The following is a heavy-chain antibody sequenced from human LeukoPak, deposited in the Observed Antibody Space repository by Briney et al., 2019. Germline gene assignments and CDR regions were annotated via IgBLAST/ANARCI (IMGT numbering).Heavy chain of an antibody. J-gene: IGHJ1*01. CDR1: GGSFSGYY. V-gene: IGHV4-34*01. CDR3: ARQFFMVGGVIILARYFQH. CDR2: INHSGST. D-gene: IGHD3-10*01. Sequence: PSETLSLTCAVYGGSFSGYYWSWIRQPPGKGLEWIGEINHSGSTNYNPSLKSRVTISVDTSKNQFSLKLSSVTAADTAVYYCARQFFMVGGVIILARYFQHWGQGTLVTVSS.